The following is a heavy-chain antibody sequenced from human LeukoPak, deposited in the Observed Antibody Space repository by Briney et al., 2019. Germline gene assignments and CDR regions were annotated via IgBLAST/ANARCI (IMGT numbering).Heavy chain of an antibody. CDR3: ARIRRPDSSWFSDYYYYGMDV. CDR1: GFTFSSYG. CDR2: ISYDGSSK. Sequence: GGSLRLPRAASGFTFSSYGMHWVRQAPGKGLEWVAVISYDGSSKHYADSVKGRFTISRDNSKNTLSLQMNSLRAADTSVYYCARIRRPDSSWFSDYYYYGMDVWGQGTTVTVSS. V-gene: IGHV3-30*03. J-gene: IGHJ6*02. D-gene: IGHD6-13*01.